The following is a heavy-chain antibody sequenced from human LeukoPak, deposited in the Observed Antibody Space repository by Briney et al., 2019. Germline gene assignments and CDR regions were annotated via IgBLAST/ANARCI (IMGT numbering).Heavy chain of an antibody. CDR3: ARDVRYYYDSSGYYYYFDY. Sequence: ASVKVSCKASGYTFTGYYMHWVRQAPGQGLEWMGRIIPILGIANYAQKFQGRVTITADKSTSTAYMELSSLRSEDTAVYYCARDVRYYYDSSGYYYYFDYWGQGTLVTVSS. CDR2: IIPILGIA. D-gene: IGHD3-22*01. CDR1: GYTFTGYY. V-gene: IGHV1-69*04. J-gene: IGHJ4*02.